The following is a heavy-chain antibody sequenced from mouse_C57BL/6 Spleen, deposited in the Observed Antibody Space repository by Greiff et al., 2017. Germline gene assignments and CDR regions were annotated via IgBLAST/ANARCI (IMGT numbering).Heavy chain of an antibody. Sequence: QVQLQQPGAELVKPGASVKLSCKASGYTFTSYWMQWVKQRPGQGLEWIGEIDPSDSYTNYTQKFKGKATLTVDTSSSTAYMQLSRLTSEDSAVYYCARTIVTNYFDYWGQGTTLTVSS. CDR2: IDPSDSYT. CDR3: ARTIVTNYFDY. J-gene: IGHJ2*01. V-gene: IGHV1-50*01. D-gene: IGHD2-5*01. CDR1: GYTFTSYW.